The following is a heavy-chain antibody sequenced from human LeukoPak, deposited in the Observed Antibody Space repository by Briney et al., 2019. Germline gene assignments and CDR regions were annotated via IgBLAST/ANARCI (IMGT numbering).Heavy chain of an antibody. CDR2: IFGGGAGT. D-gene: IGHD3-10*01. CDR3: AKDLITPKSVGSSEKVDY. CDR1: GFTFSSYA. Sequence: PGGSLRLSCAASGFTFSSYAMSWIRQAPGKGVEWVSSIFGGGAGTHYADYVKGRFTISRDNSKNTLYLQMNSLRAEDTALYYCAKDLITPKSVGSSEKVDYWGQGTLVTVSS. J-gene: IGHJ4*02. V-gene: IGHV3-23*01.